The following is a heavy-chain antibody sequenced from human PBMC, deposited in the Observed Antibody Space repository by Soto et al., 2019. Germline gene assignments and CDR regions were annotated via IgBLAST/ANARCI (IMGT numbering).Heavy chain of an antibody. Sequence: QVQLQESGPGLVKPSQTLSLTCTVSGGSISSGGYYWSWIRQHPGKGLEWIGYIYYSGSSYYNPSLKSRLTISVDTSKNQFSLKLSSVTAADTAVYYCARCSSDDYIWGSYRYIAAFDIWGQGTMVTVSS. CDR1: GGSISSGGYY. J-gene: IGHJ3*02. CDR2: IYYSGSS. CDR3: ARCSSDDYIWGSYRYIAAFDI. D-gene: IGHD3-16*02. V-gene: IGHV4-31*03.